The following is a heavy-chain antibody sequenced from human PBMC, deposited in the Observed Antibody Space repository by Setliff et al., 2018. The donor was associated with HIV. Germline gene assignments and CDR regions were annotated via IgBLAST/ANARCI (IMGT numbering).Heavy chain of an antibody. CDR1: GGSISDFY. CDR3: VRGGTGWLRGLFDY. D-gene: IGHD5-12*01. CDR2: VHTSGSS. Sequence: PSETLSLTCSVSGDVSGGSISDFYWSWIRQSPRWGLEWIGYVHTSGSSNYNLSPKSRATISVDTSTNQFSLKLTSLTAADTAVYYCVRGGTGWLRGLFDYWGRGILVTVSS. J-gene: IGHJ4*02. V-gene: IGHV4-4*08.